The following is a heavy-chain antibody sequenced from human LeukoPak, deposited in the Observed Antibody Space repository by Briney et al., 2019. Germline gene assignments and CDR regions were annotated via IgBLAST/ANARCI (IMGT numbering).Heavy chain of an antibody. CDR3: AKDPGYFDWSLRGDYGMDV. D-gene: IGHD3-9*01. V-gene: IGHV3-23*01. CDR1: GFTFSSYA. J-gene: IGHJ6*02. CDR2: ISGSGGST. Sequence: PGGSLRLSCVASGFTFSSYAMSWVRQVPGQGLEWVSVISGSGGSTFYADSVKGRFTISRDNPRNTLSLQMNSLRVEDTAVYYCAKDPGYFDWSLRGDYGMDVWGQGTTVSVSS.